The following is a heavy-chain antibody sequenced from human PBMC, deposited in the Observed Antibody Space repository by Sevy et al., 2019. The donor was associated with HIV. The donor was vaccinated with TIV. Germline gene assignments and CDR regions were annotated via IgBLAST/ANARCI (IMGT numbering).Heavy chain of an antibody. Sequence: GESLKISCAASGFTFSSYAMHWVRQAPGKGLEWVAVISYDGSNKYYADSVKGRFTISRDNSKNTLYLQMNSLRAEDMAVYYCARETYDFWSGYPRTGAFDIWGQGTMVTVSS. D-gene: IGHD3-3*01. CDR2: ISYDGSNK. CDR3: ARETYDFWSGYPRTGAFDI. V-gene: IGHV3-30-3*01. CDR1: GFTFSSYA. J-gene: IGHJ3*02.